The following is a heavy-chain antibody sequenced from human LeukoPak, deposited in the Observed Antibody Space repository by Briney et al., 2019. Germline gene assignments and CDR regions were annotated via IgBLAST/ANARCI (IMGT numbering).Heavy chain of an antibody. V-gene: IGHV3-30*18. CDR3: VKGYYDFDY. CDR1: GFTFSSYG. Sequence: GGSLRLSCAASGFTFSSYGMHWVRQAPGKGLEWVAVITYDGSNKYYADSVKGRFTMSRDNSKNTLYLQMNCLRTEDTAAYYCVKGYYDFDYWGQGTLVTVSS. J-gene: IGHJ4*02. CDR2: ITYDGSNK. D-gene: IGHD3-3*01.